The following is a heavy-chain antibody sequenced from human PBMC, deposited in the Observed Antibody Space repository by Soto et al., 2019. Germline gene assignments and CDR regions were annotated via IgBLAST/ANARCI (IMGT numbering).Heavy chain of an antibody. Sequence: SETLSLTCSVSGGTINSGDYFWSWIRQPPGKGLEWIGSIFYTGSTYYSPSLKSRASMSVDTSKNQFSLKLSSVTAVDTAVYYCARDAPLRGGDYVEAFDIWGQGTMVTVSS. V-gene: IGHV4-30-4*02. J-gene: IGHJ3*02. CDR3: ARDAPLRGGDYVEAFDI. CDR2: IFYTGST. D-gene: IGHD4-17*01. CDR1: GGTINSGDYF.